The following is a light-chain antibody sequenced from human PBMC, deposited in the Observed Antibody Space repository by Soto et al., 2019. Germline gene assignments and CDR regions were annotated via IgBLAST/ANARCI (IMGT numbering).Light chain of an antibody. V-gene: IGKV3-15*01. Sequence: EIVMTQSPATLSVSVGDRATITCRASQSVSSNLAWYQQKPGQAPRLLIYGASTRATGVPARFSGSGSGTEFTLTSSSLQSEDSAVYYCHQYNNWPQTFGQGTKVEIK. CDR3: HQYNNWPQT. CDR2: GAS. CDR1: QSVSSN. J-gene: IGKJ1*01.